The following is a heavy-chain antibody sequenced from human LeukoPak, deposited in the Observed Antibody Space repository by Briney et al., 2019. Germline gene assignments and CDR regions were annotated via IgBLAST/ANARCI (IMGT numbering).Heavy chain of an antibody. CDR2: INTNTGNP. J-gene: IGHJ4*02. CDR3: ARAYDFWSGSPFGY. Sequence: ASVKVSCKASGYTFTSYGISWVRQAPGQGLEWMGWINTNTGNPTYAQGFTGRFVFSLDTSVSTAYLQISSLKAEDTAVYYCARAYDFWSGSPFGYWGQGTLVTVSS. V-gene: IGHV7-4-1*02. D-gene: IGHD3-3*01. CDR1: GYTFTSYG.